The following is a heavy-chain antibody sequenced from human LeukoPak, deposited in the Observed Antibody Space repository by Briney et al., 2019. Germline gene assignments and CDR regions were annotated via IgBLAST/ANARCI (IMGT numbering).Heavy chain of an antibody. V-gene: IGHV3-23*01. D-gene: IGHD6-13*01. Sequence: GGSLRLSCAASGFTFSNYAMIWVRQAPGKGLEWVSAISGSGGTYHADSVKGRFTISRDNSKNTLYLQMNSLRVDDTAVYYCAKAASSSWPSYYYGMDVWGQGTTVTVSS. CDR1: GFTFSNYA. CDR3: AKAASSSWPSYYYGMDV. J-gene: IGHJ6*02. CDR2: ISGSGGT.